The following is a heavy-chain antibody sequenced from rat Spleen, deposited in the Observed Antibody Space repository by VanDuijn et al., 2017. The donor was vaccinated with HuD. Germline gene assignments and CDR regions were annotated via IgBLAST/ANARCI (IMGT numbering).Heavy chain of an antibody. CDR1: GFTFNYYW. Sequence: EVQLVESDGGLVQPGRSLKLSCVTSGFTFNYYWMTWIRQAPGKGLEWVASITNASGGTYYPDSVKGRFTISRDNAKSTLYLQMNSLRSEDTATYYCTREGGLRWFAYWGQGTLVTVSS. CDR2: ITNASGGT. CDR3: TREGGLRWFAY. V-gene: IGHV5-31*01. J-gene: IGHJ3*01.